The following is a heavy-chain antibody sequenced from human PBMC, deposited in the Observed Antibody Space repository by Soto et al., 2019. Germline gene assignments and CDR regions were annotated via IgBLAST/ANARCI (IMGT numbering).Heavy chain of an antibody. V-gene: IGHV3-11*06. D-gene: IGHD3-22*01. CDR1: GFTFSDYY. CDR3: ARVWNRSYDSSGYYTPNYFDY. Sequence: QVRLVESGGGLVKPGGSLRLSCAASGFTFSDYYMSWIRQAPGKGLEWVSYISSSSSYTNYADSVKGRFTISRDNAKNSLYLQMNSLRAEDTAVYYCARVWNRSYDSSGYYTPNYFDYWGQGTLVTVSS. J-gene: IGHJ4*02. CDR2: ISSSSSYT.